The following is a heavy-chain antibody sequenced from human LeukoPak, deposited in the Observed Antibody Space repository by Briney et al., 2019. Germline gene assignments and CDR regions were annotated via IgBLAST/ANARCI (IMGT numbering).Heavy chain of an antibody. CDR1: GFTFSSYA. Sequence: GGSLRLSCAASGFTFSSYAMSWVRQAPGKGLEWVSAISGSGGSTYYADSVRGRFTISRDNSKNTLYLQMNSLRAEDTAVYYCAKVELWFGELSRFDPWGQGTLVTVSS. CDR2: ISGSGGST. J-gene: IGHJ5*02. CDR3: AKVELWFGELSRFDP. D-gene: IGHD3-10*01. V-gene: IGHV3-23*01.